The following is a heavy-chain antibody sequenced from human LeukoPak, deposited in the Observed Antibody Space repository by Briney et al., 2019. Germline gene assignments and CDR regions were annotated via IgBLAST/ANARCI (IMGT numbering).Heavy chain of an antibody. CDR1: GFTFSTYG. J-gene: IGHJ3*02. D-gene: IGHD1-26*01. V-gene: IGHV3-30*18. CDR3: AKAGCGSYYAFDI. CDR2: ISYGGSNK. Sequence: GGSLRLSCVASGFTFSTYGMHWVRQTPGKGLEWVTLISYGGSNKYYADSVKGRFTISRDNSENTLYLQMNSLRAEDTAVYYCAKAGCGSYYAFDIWGQGTMVTVSS.